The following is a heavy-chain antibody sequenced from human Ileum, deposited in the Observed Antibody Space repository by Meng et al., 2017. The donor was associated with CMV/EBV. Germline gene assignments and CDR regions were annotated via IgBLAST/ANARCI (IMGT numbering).Heavy chain of an antibody. J-gene: IGHJ4*02. CDR2: IKRTPAGGPT. CDR1: GTTFSDLW. V-gene: IGHV3-15*01. Sequence: GGSLRLSCSVSGTTFSDLWMYWVRQAPGKGLEWVGRIKRTPAGGPTDYAAPVKERFIISRDDSKNTLYLQMNYLKAEDTAIYYCVKDVPLSGGALDYWGQGTLVTVSS. CDR3: VKDVPLSGGALDY. D-gene: IGHD3-10*01.